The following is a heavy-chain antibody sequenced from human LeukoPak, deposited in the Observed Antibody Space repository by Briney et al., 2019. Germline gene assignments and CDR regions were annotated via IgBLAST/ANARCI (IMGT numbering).Heavy chain of an antibody. CDR1: GFTFSSYS. V-gene: IGHV3-21*01. J-gene: IGHJ4*02. Sequence: GGSLRLSCAASGFTFSSYSMNWVRQAPGKGLEWVSSISSSSSYIYYADSVKGRFTISRDNAKNSLYLQMNSLRAEDMAVYYCAREWCSSTSCFIFDYWGQGTLVTVSS. CDR2: ISSSSSYI. CDR3: AREWCSSTSCFIFDY. D-gene: IGHD2-2*01.